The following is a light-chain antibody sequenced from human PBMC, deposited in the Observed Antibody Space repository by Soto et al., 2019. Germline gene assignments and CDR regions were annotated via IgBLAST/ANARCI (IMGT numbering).Light chain of an antibody. V-gene: IGKV3-20*01. CDR2: GAS. J-gene: IGKJ2*01. Sequence: EVVLTQSPGTLSLSPGERATLRCRASQSVAGDYLAWYQQKPGQAPRLLIYGASTRAAGVPDRFSGSGSGTDSTLTITRLEPEDFAVYYCQQYGRSPLLYTFGQGTKVDIK. CDR3: QQYGRSPLLYT. CDR1: QSVAGDY.